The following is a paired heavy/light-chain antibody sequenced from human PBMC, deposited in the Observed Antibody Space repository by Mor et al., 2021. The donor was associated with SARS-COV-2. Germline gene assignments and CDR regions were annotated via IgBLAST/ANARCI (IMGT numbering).Light chain of an antibody. CDR3: QSYDSVVGGLV. J-gene: IGLJ2*01. CDR2: RTS. V-gene: IGLV1-40*01. CDR1: RSNIGAGND. Sequence: QPVLAQPPSVSGAPGQRITLSCTGSRSNIGAGNDVHWYKQLPETAPTLLIFRTSRRPPGVSDRFSASKSGTSASLAITGLQAEDEAEYFCQSYDSVVGGLVFGGGTKLTVL.
Heavy chain of an antibody. D-gene: IGHD2-8*01. V-gene: IGHV4-34*02. CDR1: GGSFTGFF. CDR3: GRLMMVSASNLWFDS. Sequence: QVQLQQWGAGLLRPSETLSLTCAVSGGSFTGFFWSWVRQSPERGLEWIGQIAENGKNAYNPSLESRSLLSLETSRNRLSLKMSSVTAADAGIYYCGRLMMVSASNLWFDSWGQGALVTVSS. CDR2: IAENGKN. J-gene: IGHJ5*01.